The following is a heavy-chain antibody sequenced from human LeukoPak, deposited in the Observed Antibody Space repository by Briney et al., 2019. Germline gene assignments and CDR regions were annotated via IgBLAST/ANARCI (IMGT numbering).Heavy chain of an antibody. CDR2: IYYSGST. CDR1: GGSISSYY. J-gene: IGHJ4*02. CDR3: ARRYDFWSGYPPPLDY. V-gene: IGHV4-59*01. Sequence: SETLSLTCTVSGGSISSYYWSRIRQPPGKGLEWIGYIYYSGSTNYNPSLKSRVTISVDTSKNQFSLKLSSVTAADTAVYYCARRYDFWSGYPPPLDYWGQGTLVTVSS. D-gene: IGHD3-3*01.